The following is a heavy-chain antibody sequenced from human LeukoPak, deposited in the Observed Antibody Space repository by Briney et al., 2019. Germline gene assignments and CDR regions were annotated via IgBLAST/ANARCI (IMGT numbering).Heavy chain of an antibody. J-gene: IGHJ3*02. CDR3: ASSGSYSRDAFDI. CDR2: ISSSSSYI. D-gene: IGHD1-26*01. Sequence: RGSLRLSCAASGFTFSSYSMNWVRQAPGKGLEWVSSISSSSSYIYYADSVKGRFTISRDNAKNSLYLQMNSLRAEDTAVYYCASSGSYSRDAFDIWGQGTMVTVSS. CDR1: GFTFSSYS. V-gene: IGHV3-21*01.